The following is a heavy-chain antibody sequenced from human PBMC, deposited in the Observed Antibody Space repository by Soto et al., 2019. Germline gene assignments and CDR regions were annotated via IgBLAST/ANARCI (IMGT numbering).Heavy chain of an antibody. D-gene: IGHD4-17*01. V-gene: IGHV1-24*01. J-gene: IGHJ3*02. CDR2: FDPEDGET. CDR1: GYTLTELS. Sequence: ASVKVSCKVSGYTLTELSMHWVRQAPGKGLEWMGGFDPEDGETIYAQKFQGRVTMTEDTSTDTAYMELSSLRSEDTAVYYCATDKFLTTVTPFHAFDIWGQGTMVTVSS. CDR3: ATDKFLTTVTPFHAFDI.